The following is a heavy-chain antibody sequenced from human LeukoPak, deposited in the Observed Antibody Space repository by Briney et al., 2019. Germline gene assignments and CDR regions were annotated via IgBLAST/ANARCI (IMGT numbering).Heavy chain of an antibody. CDR2: ISYDGSNK. Sequence: PGGSLRLSCAASGFTFSNYGMHWVRQAPGKGLEWVAVISYDGSNKFYADSVKGRFTISRDNSKNTLYLQMNSLRADDTAVYYCAKVAGSGWSHGMDVWGQGTTVTVSS. CDR1: GFTFSNYG. D-gene: IGHD6-19*01. CDR3: AKVAGSGWSHGMDV. J-gene: IGHJ6*02. V-gene: IGHV3-30*18.